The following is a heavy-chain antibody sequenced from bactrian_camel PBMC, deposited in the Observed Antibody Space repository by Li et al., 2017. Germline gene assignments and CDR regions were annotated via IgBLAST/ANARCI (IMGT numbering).Heavy chain of an antibody. V-gene: IGHV3S6*01. CDR2: ITSLPSLFRAA. Sequence: HVQLVESGGGSVQAGGSLTLSCAASGYTLSDFCMGWFRQAPGKEVEWVAGITSLPSLFRAASYADSVKGRFTISRDNAKDTLYLQMNSLKPEDTAIYYCTKDRSYGTRNWVQSTRGQGTQVTVS. J-gene: IGHJ4*01. D-gene: IGHD3*01. CDR1: GYTLSDFC. CDR3: TKDRSYGTRNWVQST.